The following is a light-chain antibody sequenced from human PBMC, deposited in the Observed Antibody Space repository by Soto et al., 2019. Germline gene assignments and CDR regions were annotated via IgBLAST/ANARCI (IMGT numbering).Light chain of an antibody. CDR2: DVS. CDR1: SSDVGGYNY. V-gene: IGLV2-14*01. J-gene: IGLJ1*01. Sequence: QSALTQPASVSGSPGQSITISCTGTSSDVGGYNYVSWYQQHPGKAPNLMIYDVSNRPSGVSNSFSGSKSGNTASLTISGLQAEDEADYYCSSYTSSSTLVFGTGTKLTVL. CDR3: SSYTSSSTLV.